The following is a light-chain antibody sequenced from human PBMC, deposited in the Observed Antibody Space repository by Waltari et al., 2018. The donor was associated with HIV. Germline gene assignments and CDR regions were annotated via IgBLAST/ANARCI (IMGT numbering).Light chain of an antibody. V-gene: IGLV2-14*03. Sequence: QSALTQPDSVSGSPGQSITISCTGTSNDVGNYDYVSWYQQHPAKAPRPMIYDVISRPSGVSDRFSGSKSGNTASLTISGLQADDEADYYCSSYTTSNTLLFGGGTKLTVL. CDR3: SSYTTSNTLL. J-gene: IGLJ2*01. CDR1: SNDVGNYDY. CDR2: DVI.